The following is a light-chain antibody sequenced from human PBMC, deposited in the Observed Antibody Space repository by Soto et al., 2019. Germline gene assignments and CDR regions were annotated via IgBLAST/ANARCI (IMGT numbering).Light chain of an antibody. CDR3: QQYNSYSS. J-gene: IGKJ1*01. CDR2: AAS. V-gene: IGKV1-17*01. Sequence: DIQMTESPSPLSASLGDRVTITCRASQGIRNDLGWYQQKPGKAPKRLIYAASTLQSGVPSRFSGSGSGTEFTLTISSLQPDDCATYYCQQYNSYSSFGQGAKVDI. CDR1: QGIRND.